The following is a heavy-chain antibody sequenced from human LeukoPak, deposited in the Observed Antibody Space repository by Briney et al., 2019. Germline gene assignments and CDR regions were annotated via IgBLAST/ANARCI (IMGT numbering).Heavy chain of an antibody. D-gene: IGHD4-17*01. CDR2: IYSGGST. V-gene: IGHV3-53*01. CDR3: ARGEDYGDYFDY. Sequence: PGGSLRLSCAASGFTFSDYYMSWIRQAPGKGLEWVSVIYSGGSTYYADSVRGRFTISRDNSKNTLSLQMNSLRVEDTAVYYCARGEDYGDYFDYWGQGTLVTVSS. CDR1: GFTFSDYY. J-gene: IGHJ4*02.